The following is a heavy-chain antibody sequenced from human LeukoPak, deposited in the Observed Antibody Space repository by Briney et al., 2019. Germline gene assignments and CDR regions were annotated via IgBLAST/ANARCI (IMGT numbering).Heavy chain of an antibody. CDR3: ARDRGYSYGPFDY. D-gene: IGHD5-18*01. V-gene: IGHV3-21*01. CDR1: GFTFSTYS. Sequence: GGSLRLSCAASGFTFSTYSMNWVRKAPGKGLEWVSSISSSSSYIYYADSVKGRFTISRDNAKNSLYLQMNGLRAEDTAVYYCARDRGYSYGPFDYWGQGTLVTVSS. J-gene: IGHJ4*02. CDR2: ISSSSSYI.